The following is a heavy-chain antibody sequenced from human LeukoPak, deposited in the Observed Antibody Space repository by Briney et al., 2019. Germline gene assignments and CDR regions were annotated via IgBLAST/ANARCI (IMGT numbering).Heavy chain of an antibody. J-gene: IGHJ4*02. CDR1: GFTFSCTA. D-gene: IGHD4/OR15-4a*01. CDR3: AKDANYLRSGSFFIPFDY. CDR2: IGGSGAGT. V-gene: IGHV3-23*01. Sequence: PGGSLRLSCAASGFTFSCTAMSWVRQAPGKGLQWVATIGGSGAGTYYAASLKGRFNISRDNSKNTLYLQMNSLRTEDTATYYCAKDANYLRSGSFFIPFDYWGQGTLVTVHS.